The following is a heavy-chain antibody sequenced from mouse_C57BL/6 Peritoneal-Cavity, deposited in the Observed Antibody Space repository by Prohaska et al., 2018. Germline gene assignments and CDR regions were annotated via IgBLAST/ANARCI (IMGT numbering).Heavy chain of an antibody. CDR2: INPYNGGT. CDR1: GSTFTDDY. D-gene: IGHD3-1*01. J-gene: IGHJ1*03. Sequence: PVLVKPGASVKMSCKASGSTFTDDYMNWVKQSHGKSLEWIGVINPYNGGTSYNQKFKGKATLTVDKSSSTAYMELNSLTSEYSAVYYCARSGLLWYFDVWGTGTTVTVSS. V-gene: IGHV1-19*01. CDR3: ARSGLLWYFDV.